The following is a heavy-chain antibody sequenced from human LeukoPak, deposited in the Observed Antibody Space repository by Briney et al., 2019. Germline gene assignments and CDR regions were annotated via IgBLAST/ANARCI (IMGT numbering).Heavy chain of an antibody. J-gene: IGHJ4*02. V-gene: IGHV4-4*07. Sequence: SETLSLTCTVSGVSISSYYWSWIRQPAGKGLEWIGRIYTSGSTNYNPYLKSRVTISVDTSKNQFSLKLSSVTAADTAVYYCARHKTGYSSSWYYFDYWGQGTLVTVSS. CDR1: GVSISSYY. CDR2: IYTSGST. D-gene: IGHD6-13*01. CDR3: ARHKTGYSSSWYYFDY.